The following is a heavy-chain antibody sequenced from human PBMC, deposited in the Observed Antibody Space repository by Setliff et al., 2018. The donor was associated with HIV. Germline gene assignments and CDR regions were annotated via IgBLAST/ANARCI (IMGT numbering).Heavy chain of an antibody. Sequence: PSETLSLTCTVSGGSLISDIYYWGWIRQPPGKGLERIGTIFYNESAYYNPSLKSRVTISVDTSKNQFSLRLNSVTAADTAIYYCARRALRQFRYGNIWFDPWGRGTLVTVSS. CDR1: GGSLISDIYY. CDR2: IFYNESA. V-gene: IGHV4-39*01. D-gene: IGHD3-16*01. CDR3: ARRALRQFRYGNIWFDP. J-gene: IGHJ5*02.